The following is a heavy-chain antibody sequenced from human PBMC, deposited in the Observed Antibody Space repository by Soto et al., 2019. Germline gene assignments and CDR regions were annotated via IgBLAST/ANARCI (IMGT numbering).Heavy chain of an antibody. V-gene: IGHV3-30-3*01. J-gene: IGHJ4*02. D-gene: IGHD3-10*01. CDR1: GFTFSSYA. CDR3: ARDRQAWFGELLLD. Sequence: QVQLVESGGGVVQPGRSLRLSCAASGFTFSSYAMHWVRQAPGKGLEWVAVISYDGSNKYYADSVKGRFTISRDNSKNRLYLQMNSLRAEDTAVYYCARDRQAWFGELLLDWGQGTLVTVSS. CDR2: ISYDGSNK.